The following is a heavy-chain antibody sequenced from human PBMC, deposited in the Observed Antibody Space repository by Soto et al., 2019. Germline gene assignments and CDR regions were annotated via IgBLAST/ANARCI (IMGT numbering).Heavy chain of an antibody. CDR3: ARDRTGAY. V-gene: IGHV4-59*01. J-gene: IGHJ4*02. CDR1: GGAISSYY. CDR2: ISYSGST. Sequence: SETLSLTCTVSGGAISSYYWSWIRQPPGKGLEWIGYISYSGSTNYNPSLKSRVTISLDTSKNQFSLKLISVTAADTAVYYCARDRTGAYWGQGTLVTVSS.